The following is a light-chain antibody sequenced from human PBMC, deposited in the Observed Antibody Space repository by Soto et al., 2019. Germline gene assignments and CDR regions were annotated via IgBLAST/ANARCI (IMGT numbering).Light chain of an antibody. J-gene: IGLJ3*02. Sequence: QSVLTQPPSVSGAPGQRVTISCTGSSSNIGAGYDVHWYQQPPGTAPKLIIYEASNRPSGVPDRFSGSKSGNTASLTISGLQAADEADYYCQSYDNSLSGSRVFGGGTKLTVL. V-gene: IGLV1-40*01. CDR2: EAS. CDR3: QSYDNSLSGSRV. CDR1: SSNIGAGYD.